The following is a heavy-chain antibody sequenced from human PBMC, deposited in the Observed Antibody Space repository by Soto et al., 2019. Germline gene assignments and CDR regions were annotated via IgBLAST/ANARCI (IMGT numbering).Heavy chain of an antibody. CDR1: GFTFSSYA. CDR3: AKDLVVLVTPYYGMDV. CDR2: ISYDGGNK. J-gene: IGHJ6*02. Sequence: GGSLSLSCAASGFTFSSYAMHWVRHAPGKGLEWVAAISYDGGNKYYPDSLKGRFTISRDNSKTTLYLQMNSLRAEDTAVYYCAKDLVVLVTPYYGMDVWGQGTTVTVSS. D-gene: IGHD3-22*01. V-gene: IGHV3-30*18.